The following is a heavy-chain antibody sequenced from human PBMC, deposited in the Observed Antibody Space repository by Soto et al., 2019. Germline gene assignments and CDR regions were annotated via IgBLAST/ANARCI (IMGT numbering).Heavy chain of an antibody. Sequence: SVKVSCKASGGTFSSYAISWVRQAPGQGLEWMGGIIPFFGAPNHAQKFQGRVTITADESTTIVYMELSSLRSEDTAVYYCARDRGSGRVRFNYYYGMDVWGQGTTVTVSS. CDR1: GGTFSSYA. CDR3: ARDRGSGRVRFNYYYGMDV. CDR2: IIPFFGAP. J-gene: IGHJ6*02. D-gene: IGHD2-21*01. V-gene: IGHV1-69*13.